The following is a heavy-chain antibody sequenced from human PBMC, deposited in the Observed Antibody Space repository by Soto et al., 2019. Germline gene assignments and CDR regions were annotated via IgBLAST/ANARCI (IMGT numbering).Heavy chain of an antibody. CDR3: ARADCTGAYCYSWPFNYGVDV. Sequence: QVQLVESGGGVVQPGGSLRLSCTTSGFTFNTYGMHWVRQAPGKGLEWVAIIWYDGSNKYYADSVKGRFTISRDNSNNTLYLQMNSLRAEDTALYYCARADCTGAYCYSWPFNYGVDVWGQGTTVTVSS. D-gene: IGHD2-15*01. CDR1: GFTFNTYG. CDR2: IWYDGSNK. V-gene: IGHV3-33*08. J-gene: IGHJ6*02.